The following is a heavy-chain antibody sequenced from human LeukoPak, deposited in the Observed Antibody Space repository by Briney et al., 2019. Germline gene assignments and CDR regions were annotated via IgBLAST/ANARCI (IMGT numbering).Heavy chain of an antibody. D-gene: IGHD6-19*01. Sequence: GGSLRLSCAASGFTVRDYHMSWIRQAPGKGLELVSAIVGSSTHHADSLKGRFTISRDNFKNTLHLQTTSLRAEDSAIYYCTRDEPGSSWFNWGQGTLVTVS. CDR3: TRDEPGSSWFN. J-gene: IGHJ4*02. CDR1: GFTVRDYH. V-gene: IGHV3-23*01. CDR2: IVGSST.